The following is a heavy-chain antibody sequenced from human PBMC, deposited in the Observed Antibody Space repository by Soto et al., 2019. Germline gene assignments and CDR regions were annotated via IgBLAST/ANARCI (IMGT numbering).Heavy chain of an antibody. CDR2: MNPNSGNT. CDR1: GYTFTSYD. J-gene: IGHJ5*02. V-gene: IGHV1-8*01. Sequence: ASVKVSCKASGYTFTSYDINWVRQATGQGLEWMGWMNPNSGNTGYAQKFQGRVTMTRNTSISTAYMELSSLRSEDTAVYYCAREKGYCSGGSCYDWFDPWGQGTLVTVSS. CDR3: AREKGYCSGGSCYDWFDP. D-gene: IGHD2-15*01.